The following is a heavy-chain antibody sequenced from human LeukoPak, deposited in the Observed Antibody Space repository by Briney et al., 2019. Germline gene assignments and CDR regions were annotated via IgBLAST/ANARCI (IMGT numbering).Heavy chain of an antibody. D-gene: IGHD3-3*01. Sequence: ASVKVSCKASGYTFTGYYMHWVRQAPGQGLEWMGWINPNSGGTNYAQKFQGRVTMTRDTSISTAYMELSRLRSDDTAVYYCARATPGVYYDFWSGYSNFDYWGQGTLVTVSS. CDR1: GYTFTGYY. V-gene: IGHV1-2*02. CDR2: INPNSGGT. CDR3: ARATPGVYYDFWSGYSNFDY. J-gene: IGHJ4*02.